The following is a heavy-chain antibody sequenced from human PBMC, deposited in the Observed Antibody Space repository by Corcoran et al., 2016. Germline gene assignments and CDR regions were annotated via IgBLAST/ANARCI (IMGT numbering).Heavy chain of an antibody. CDR2: ISYAGSEK. CDR1: GFTLSSYG. Sequence: QVQLVESGGGVVQPGRSLRLSCAASGFTLSSYGMHWVRQAPGKGLEWMASISYAGSEKYYADSVRGRFTISGDNSKNTLYRQMNSLRTEDTSEDYEAKDREGRGYNYGSCLDDWGQGTLVTVSS. CDR3: AKDREGRGYNYGSCLDD. V-gene: IGHV3-30*18. J-gene: IGHJ4*02. D-gene: IGHD5-18*01.